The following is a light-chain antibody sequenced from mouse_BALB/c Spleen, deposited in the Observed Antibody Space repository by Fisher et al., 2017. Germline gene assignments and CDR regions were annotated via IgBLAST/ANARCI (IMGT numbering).Light chain of an antibody. J-gene: IGKJ2*01. Sequence: IVLTQSPAIMSASPGEKVTMTCRASSSVSYMYWYQQKPGSSPRLLIYDTSNLASGVPVRFSGSGSGTSYSLTIGTMEAEDVATYYCQQGSSIPYTFGGGTKLEIK. CDR1: SSVSY. CDR3: QQGSSIPYT. CDR2: DTS. V-gene: IGKV4-55*01.